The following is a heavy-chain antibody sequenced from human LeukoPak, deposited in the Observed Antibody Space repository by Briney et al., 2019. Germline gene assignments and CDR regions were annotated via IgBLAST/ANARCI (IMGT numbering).Heavy chain of an antibody. D-gene: IGHD5-18*01. CDR3: ARVSYPYFFDY. V-gene: IGHV4-61*02. J-gene: IGHJ4*02. CDR2: IYSSGNT. Sequence: SETLSLTCTVSGGSISSGSYYWSWIRQPAGKGLEWIGRIYSSGNTNYNPSLKSRVTMSVDTSKNQFSLKLNSVTAADTAVYYCARVSYPYFFDYWGQGTLVTVSS. CDR1: GGSISSGSYY.